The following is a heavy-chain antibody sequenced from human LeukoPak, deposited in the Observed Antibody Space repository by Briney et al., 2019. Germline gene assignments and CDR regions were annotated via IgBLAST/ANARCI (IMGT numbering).Heavy chain of an antibody. CDR3: ARYDSSGYYSHFDY. Sequence: PSETLSLTCTVSGGSISSSSYYWGWIRQPPGKGLEWIGSIYYSGSTYYNPSLKSRVTISADTSKNQFSLKLSSVTAADTAVYYCARYDSSGYYSHFDYWGQGTLVTVSS. V-gene: IGHV4-39*01. D-gene: IGHD3-22*01. CDR2: IYYSGST. CDR1: GGSISSSSYY. J-gene: IGHJ4*02.